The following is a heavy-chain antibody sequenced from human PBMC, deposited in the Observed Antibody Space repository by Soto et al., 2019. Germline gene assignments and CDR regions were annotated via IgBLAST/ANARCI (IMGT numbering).Heavy chain of an antibody. V-gene: IGHV3-33*06. CDR3: AKEGYEPNFFYYGMDV. Sequence: SLRLSCAASGFTFSSYGMYWVRQAPGKGLEWVAVIWYDGSNEYYADSVKGRFTISRDNSKNTLYLQMNSLRAEDTAVYYCAKEGYEPNFFYYGMDVWGQGTTVTVSS. D-gene: IGHD1-1*01. CDR1: GFTFSSYG. CDR2: IWYDGSNE. J-gene: IGHJ6*02.